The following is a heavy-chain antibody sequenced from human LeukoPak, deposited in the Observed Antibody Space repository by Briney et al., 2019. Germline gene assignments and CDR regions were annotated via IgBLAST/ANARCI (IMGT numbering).Heavy chain of an antibody. D-gene: IGHD3-22*01. J-gene: IGHJ4*02. CDR2: FGTRSTSI. CDR1: GFTFSSYG. Sequence: KTGGSLRLSCAASGFTFSSYGMNWIRQAPGKGLEWVSSFGTRSTSIYHAGSVKGRFAISRDNAKNSLYLQMNSLRAEDTALYYCAREVSEGFDFWGQGTLVTVSS. V-gene: IGHV3-21*01. CDR3: AREVSEGFDF.